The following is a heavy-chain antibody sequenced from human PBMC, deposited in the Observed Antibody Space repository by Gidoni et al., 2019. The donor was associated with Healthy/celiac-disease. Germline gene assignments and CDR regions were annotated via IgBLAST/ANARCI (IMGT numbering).Heavy chain of an antibody. J-gene: IGHJ4*02. CDR1: GGSISSYY. V-gene: IGHV4-4*07. Sequence: QVQLQESGPGLVKPSETLSLTCTGSGGSISSYYWSWIRQPAGKGLEWIGRIYTSGSTNYNPSLKSRVTMSVDTSKNQFSLKLSSVTAADTAVYYCARVYGDYESGLYYFDYWGQGTLVTVSS. CDR3: ARVYGDYESGLYYFDY. CDR2: IYTSGST. D-gene: IGHD4-17*01.